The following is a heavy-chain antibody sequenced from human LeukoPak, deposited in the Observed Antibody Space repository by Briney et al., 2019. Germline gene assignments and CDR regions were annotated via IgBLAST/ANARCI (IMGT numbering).Heavy chain of an antibody. CDR1: GFTVSSNY. V-gene: IGHV3-66*02. J-gene: IGHJ4*02. CDR2: IYSGGST. CDR3: AGEWVDYYDSSGYYVDY. Sequence: GGSLRFSCAASGFTVSSNYMSWVRQAPGKGLEWVSVIYSGGSTYYADSVKGRFTISRDNSKNTLYLQMNSLRAEDTAVYYCAGEWVDYYDSSGYYVDYWGQGTLVTVSS. D-gene: IGHD3-22*01.